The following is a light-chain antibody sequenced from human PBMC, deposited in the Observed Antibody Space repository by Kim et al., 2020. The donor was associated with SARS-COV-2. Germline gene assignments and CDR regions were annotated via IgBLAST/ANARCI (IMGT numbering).Light chain of an antibody. CDR1: QSISNNY. CDR3: QQYGSTPRT. Sequence: EIVLTQSPGTLSLSPGERATLSCRASQSISNNYLAWYQQKPGQAPRLLIFDASRRATGIPDRFSGSESGTDFTLTINRLEPEDFAVYYCQQYGSTPRTFGQGTKLEIK. V-gene: IGKV3-20*01. J-gene: IGKJ2*01. CDR2: DAS.